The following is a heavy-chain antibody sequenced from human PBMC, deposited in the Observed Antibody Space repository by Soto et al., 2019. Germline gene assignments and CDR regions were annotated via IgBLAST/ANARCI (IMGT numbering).Heavy chain of an antibody. J-gene: IGHJ4*02. CDR2: IYTSGNT. D-gene: IGHD6-19*01. Sequence: SETLSLTCTVSGDSISSYYWSWIRQPAGKGLEWIGRIYTSGNTNYNPSLKSRVTMSVDTSKNQFSLKLSSVTAADTAVYYCARDLGIAVPGYFDYWGQGTLVTVSS. CDR1: GDSISSYY. V-gene: IGHV4-4*07. CDR3: ARDLGIAVPGYFDY.